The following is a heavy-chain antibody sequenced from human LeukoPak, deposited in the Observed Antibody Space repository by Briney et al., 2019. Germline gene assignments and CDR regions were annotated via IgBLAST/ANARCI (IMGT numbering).Heavy chain of an antibody. CDR1: ENTFTSYY. D-gene: IGHD6-13*01. CDR2: INPSGGST. J-gene: IGHJ3*02. Sequence: ASVKFSCKASENTFTSYYMHWVRQAPGQGLEGMGIINPSGGSTSYAQKFQGRVTMTRDMSTSTVYMELSSLRSEDTAVYYCARGIAAAGALDAFDIWGQGTMVTVSS. CDR3: ARGIAAAGALDAFDI. V-gene: IGHV1-46*01.